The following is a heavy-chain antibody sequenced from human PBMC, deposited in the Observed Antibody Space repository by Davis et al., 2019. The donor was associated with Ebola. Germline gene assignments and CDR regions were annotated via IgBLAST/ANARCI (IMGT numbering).Heavy chain of an antibody. D-gene: IGHD6-19*01. V-gene: IGHV3-30*18. Sequence: GESLKISCAASGFTFSSYGMHWVRQAPGKGLEWVAVISYDGSNKYYADSVKGRFTISRDNSKNTLYLQMNSLRAEDTAVYYCAKTASGDSSGWLVPLYYYYGMDVWGQGTTVTVSS. J-gene: IGHJ6*02. CDR3: AKTASGDSSGWLVPLYYYYGMDV. CDR2: ISYDGSNK. CDR1: GFTFSSYG.